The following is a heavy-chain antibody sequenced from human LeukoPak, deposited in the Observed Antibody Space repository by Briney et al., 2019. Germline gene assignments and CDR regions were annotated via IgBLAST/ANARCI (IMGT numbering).Heavy chain of an antibody. CDR1: GGSISSHSCY. D-gene: IGHD3-10*01. V-gene: IGHV4-39*01. CDR3: TRHPYGSGSYSDY. CDR2: IYYSGST. Sequence: SETLSLTCTVSGGSISSHSCYWGWIRQPPGKGLEWIGTIYYSGSTYYKSSLKSRIPISVDTSKNQFSLRLSSVTAADTAVYYGTRHPYGSGSYSDYWGQGTLVTVSS. J-gene: IGHJ4*02.